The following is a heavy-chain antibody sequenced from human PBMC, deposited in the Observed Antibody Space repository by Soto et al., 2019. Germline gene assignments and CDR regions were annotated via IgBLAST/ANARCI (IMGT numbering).Heavy chain of an antibody. CDR1: GFTFSSYG. Sequence: GGSLRLSCAASGFTFSSYGMHWFRQAPGKGLEWVAVIWYDGSTKYYAESVKGRFTISRDNSKKTLYLQMNSLRAEDTAVYYCARGGHSSGPGGNFDYWGQGTLVTVSS. CDR3: ARGGHSSGPGGNFDY. V-gene: IGHV3-33*01. J-gene: IGHJ4*02. CDR2: IWYDGSTK. D-gene: IGHD6-19*01.